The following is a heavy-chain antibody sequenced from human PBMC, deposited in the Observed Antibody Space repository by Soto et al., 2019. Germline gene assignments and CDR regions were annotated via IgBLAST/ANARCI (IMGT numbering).Heavy chain of an antibody. CDR3: ARHRGHYGGNIVY. Sequence: PSETLSLTCTVSGGSISSYYWGWIRQPPGKGLEWIGSIYYSGSTYYNPSLKSRVTISVDTSKNQFSLKLSSVTAADTAVYYCARHRGHYGGNIVYWGQGTLVTVS. D-gene: IGHD4-17*01. CDR1: GGSISSYY. CDR2: IYYSGST. J-gene: IGHJ4*02. V-gene: IGHV4-39*01.